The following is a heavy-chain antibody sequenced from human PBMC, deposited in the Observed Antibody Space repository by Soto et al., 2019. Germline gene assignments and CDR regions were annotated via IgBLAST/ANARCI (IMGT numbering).Heavy chain of an antibody. CDR3: ARGRGGTYDAFDI. CDR2: IYYTGTT. J-gene: IGHJ3*02. CDR1: GDSMSRYF. D-gene: IGHD1-26*01. V-gene: IGHV4-59*01. Sequence: WETLSLTCTVSGDSMSRYFWSWIRQPPGKGLEWIGYIYYTGTTNYNPSLKSRVTILLDTSKNQFSLKVVSLTAADTAFYYCARGRGGTYDAFDIWGQGALVTVSS.